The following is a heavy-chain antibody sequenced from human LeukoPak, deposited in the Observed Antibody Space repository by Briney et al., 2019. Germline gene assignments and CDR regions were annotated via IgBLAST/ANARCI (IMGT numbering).Heavy chain of an antibody. J-gene: IGHJ4*02. D-gene: IGHD6-6*01. Sequence: PSETLSLTCTVSGGCISSSSYYWGWIRQPPGKGLEWIGSIYYSGSTYYNPSLKSRVTISVDTSKNQLSLKLSSVTAADTAVYYCARHLYSTSLVNYWGQGTLVTVSS. CDR1: GGCISSSSYY. CDR2: IYYSGST. CDR3: ARHLYSTSLVNY. V-gene: IGHV4-39*01.